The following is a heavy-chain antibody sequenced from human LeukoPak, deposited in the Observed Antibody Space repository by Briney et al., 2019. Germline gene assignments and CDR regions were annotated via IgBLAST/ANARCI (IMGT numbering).Heavy chain of an antibody. J-gene: IGHJ4*02. CDR3: ARQRGGPYSSGWYYFDY. CDR2: IYPGDSDT. D-gene: IGHD6-19*01. Sequence: GESLKISCKTSGYSFNNYWIGWVRQMPGKGLEWMGIIYPGDSDTRYSPSFQGQVTISADKSISTAYLQWSSLKASDTAMYYCARQRGGPYSSGWYYFDYWGQGTLVTVSS. V-gene: IGHV5-51*01. CDR1: GYSFNNYW.